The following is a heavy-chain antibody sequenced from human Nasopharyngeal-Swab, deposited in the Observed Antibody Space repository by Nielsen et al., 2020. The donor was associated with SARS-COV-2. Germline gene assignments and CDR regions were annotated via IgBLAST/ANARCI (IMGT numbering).Heavy chain of an antibody. CDR3: ARDTGKRRWLQLDSGYYYYYGMDV. Sequence: RQAPGKGLEWIGYIYYSGSTNYNPSLKSRVTISVDTSKNQFSLKLSSVTAADTAVYYCARDTGKRRWLQLDSGYYYYYGMDVWGQGTTVTVSS. D-gene: IGHD5-24*01. V-gene: IGHV4-59*12. CDR2: IYYSGST. J-gene: IGHJ6*02.